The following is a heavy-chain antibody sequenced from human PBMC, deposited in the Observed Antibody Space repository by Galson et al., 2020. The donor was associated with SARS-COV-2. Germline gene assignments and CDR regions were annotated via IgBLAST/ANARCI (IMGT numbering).Heavy chain of an antibody. Sequence: ASVKVSCKASGYTFSTYGITWVRQGPGQGLEWMGWVSAYDGNTNYAQMLQGRVTMTTDTSTSTAYMELRSLRSDDTAVYYCARTGATLIGAFDIWGQGTLVTVSP. CDR2: VSAYDGNT. CDR3: ARTGATLIGAFDI. V-gene: IGHV1-18*04. CDR1: GYTFSTYG. J-gene: IGHJ3*02. D-gene: IGHD1-26*01.